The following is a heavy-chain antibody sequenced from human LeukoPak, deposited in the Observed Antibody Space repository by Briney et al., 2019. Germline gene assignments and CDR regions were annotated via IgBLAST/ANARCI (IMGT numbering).Heavy chain of an antibody. D-gene: IGHD2-15*01. V-gene: IGHV3-33*06. CDR2: IWYDGSNK. Sequence: GGSLRLSCAASGFTFSSYGMHWVRQAPGKGLEWVAVIWYDGSNKYYADSVKGRFTISRDNSKNTLYLQMNSLRAEDTAVYYCAKAGYCSGGSCYSFLYYYYYTDVWGKGTTVTVSS. J-gene: IGHJ6*03. CDR3: AKAGYCSGGSCYSFLYYYYYTDV. CDR1: GFTFSSYG.